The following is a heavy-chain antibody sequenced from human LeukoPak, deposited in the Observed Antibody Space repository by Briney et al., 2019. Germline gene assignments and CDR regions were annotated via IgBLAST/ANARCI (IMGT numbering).Heavy chain of an antibody. CDR2: IYPGDPDA. V-gene: IGHV5-51*01. CDR3: ARRRDLYSGGYYPFDY. Sequence: GESLKISCKGSGYSFTNYWIGWVRQMPGKGLKWMGIIYPGDPDARYSPSFQGQVTISADKSISTAYLQWSSLKASDTAMYYCARRRDLYSGGYYPFDYWGQGTLVTVSS. J-gene: IGHJ4*02. CDR1: GYSFTNYW. D-gene: IGHD1-26*01.